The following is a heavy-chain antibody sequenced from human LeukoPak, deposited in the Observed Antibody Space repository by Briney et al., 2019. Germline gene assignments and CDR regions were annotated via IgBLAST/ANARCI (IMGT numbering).Heavy chain of an antibody. J-gene: IGHJ4*02. CDR2: VDYSGFT. V-gene: IGHV4-59*01. CDR3: ATAGGAQGLWFGKNDY. D-gene: IGHD3-10*01. Sequence: SETLSLTCTVSGASISSYYWSRIRQPPGKGLEWIGYVDYSGFTNYNPSLKSRLTMSLDTSKNHISLKVTSVTAADTAIYYCATAGGAQGLWFGKNDYWGQGTLVTVSS. CDR1: GASISSYY.